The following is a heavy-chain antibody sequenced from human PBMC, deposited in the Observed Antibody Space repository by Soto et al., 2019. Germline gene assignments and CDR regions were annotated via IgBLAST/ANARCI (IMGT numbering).Heavy chain of an antibody. D-gene: IGHD2-2*01. CDR1: GYTFTSYG. V-gene: IGHV1-18*01. CDR3: ARDRCSSTSRYRPRAFDI. J-gene: IGHJ3*02. Sequence: ASVKVSCKASGYTFTSYGISWVRQAPGQGLEWMGWISAYNGNTNYAQKLQGRVTMTTDTSTSTAYMELRSLGSDDTAVYYCARDRCSSTSRYRPRAFDIWGQGTMVTVS. CDR2: ISAYNGNT.